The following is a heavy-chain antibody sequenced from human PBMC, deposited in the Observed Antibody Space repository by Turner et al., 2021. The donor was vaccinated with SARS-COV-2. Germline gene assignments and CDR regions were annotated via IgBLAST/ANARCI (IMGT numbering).Heavy chain of an antibody. CDR2: INPNSGGT. Sequence: QVQLVQSGAEVKKPGASVKVSCKASGYTFTGYYMYWVRQAPGQGLEWMGWINPNSGGTNCAHKFQGRVTMTRNTSISTAYMELSSLRSEDTAVYYCARAPQLTVWFDPWGQGTLVTVSS. V-gene: IGHV1-2*07. D-gene: IGHD3-9*01. J-gene: IGHJ5*02. CDR1: GYTFTGYY. CDR3: ARAPQLTVWFDP.